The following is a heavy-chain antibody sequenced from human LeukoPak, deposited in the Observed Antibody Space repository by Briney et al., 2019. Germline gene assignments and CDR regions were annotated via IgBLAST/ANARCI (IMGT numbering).Heavy chain of an antibody. CDR1: GFTFSSYA. J-gene: IGHJ4*02. D-gene: IGHD3-3*01. CDR2: ISGSGGST. V-gene: IGHV3-23*01. Sequence: PGGSLRLSCAASGFTFSSYAMSWVRQAPGKGVEWVSAISGSGGSTYYADSVKGRFTISRDNSKNTLYLQMNSLRAEDTAVYYCAKVFLEWLKELRGGQLAYWGQGTLVTVSS. CDR3: AKVFLEWLKELRGGQLAY.